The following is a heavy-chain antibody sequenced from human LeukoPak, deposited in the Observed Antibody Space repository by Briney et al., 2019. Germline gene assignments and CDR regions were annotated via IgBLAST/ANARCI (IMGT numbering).Heavy chain of an antibody. Sequence: SETLSLTCTVSGGSISSSSYHWSWIRQPPGKGLEWIGYIYYSGSTNYNPSLKSRVTISVDTSKNQFSLKLSSVTAADTAVYYCARGPYYDFWSGYYTLDFGYYGMDVWGQGTTVTVSS. J-gene: IGHJ6*02. CDR2: IYYSGST. V-gene: IGHV4-61*01. D-gene: IGHD3-3*01. CDR1: GGSISSSSYH. CDR3: ARGPYYDFWSGYYTLDFGYYGMDV.